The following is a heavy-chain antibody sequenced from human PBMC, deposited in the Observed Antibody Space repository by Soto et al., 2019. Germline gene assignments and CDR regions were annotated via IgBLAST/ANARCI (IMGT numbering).Heavy chain of an antibody. Sequence: PSDTLSLTCTLSGGSISSGGYYWSWIRQHPGKGLEWIGYIYYSGSTYYNPSLKSRVTISVDTSKNQFSLKLSSVTAADTAVYYCARQYLTFLYGDRENWFDPWGQGTLVTVSS. CDR3: ARQYLTFLYGDRENWFDP. CDR2: IYYSGST. D-gene: IGHD4-17*01. V-gene: IGHV4-31*03. CDR1: GGSISSGGYY. J-gene: IGHJ5*02.